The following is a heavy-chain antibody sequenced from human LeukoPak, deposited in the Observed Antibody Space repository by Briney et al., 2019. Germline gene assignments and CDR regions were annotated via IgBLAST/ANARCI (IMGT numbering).Heavy chain of an antibody. CDR1: GGSISGYY. J-gene: IGHJ5*02. Sequence: SETLSLTCTVSGGSISGYYWSWIRQPPGKGLEWIGYIYYSGSTNYNPSLKSRVTISVDTSKNQFSLKLSSVTAADTAVYYCARGGSRITMVRGVDNWFDPWGQGTLVTVSS. V-gene: IGHV4-59*01. CDR2: IYYSGST. CDR3: ARGGSRITMVRGVDNWFDP. D-gene: IGHD3-10*01.